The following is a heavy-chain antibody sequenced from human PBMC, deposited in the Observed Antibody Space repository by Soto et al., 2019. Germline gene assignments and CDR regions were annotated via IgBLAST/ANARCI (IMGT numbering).Heavy chain of an antibody. CDR3: ARRAFGVTTISYYYYGMDV. CDR1: GGSISSGDYY. CDR2: IYYSGST. V-gene: IGHV4-30-4*01. J-gene: IGHJ6*02. Sequence: SETLSLTXTVSGGSISSGDYYWSWIRQPPGKGLEWIGYIYYSGSTYYNPSLKSRVTISVDTSKNQFSLKLSSVTAADTAVYYCARRAFGVTTISYYYYGMDVWGQGTTVTVSS. D-gene: IGHD4-17*01.